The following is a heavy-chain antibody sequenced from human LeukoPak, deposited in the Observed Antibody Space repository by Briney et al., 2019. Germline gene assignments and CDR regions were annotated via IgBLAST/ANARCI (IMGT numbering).Heavy chain of an antibody. CDR2: IYYSGST. CDR3: ARRWGYCSGGSCYIDY. CDR1: GGSISSSSYH. J-gene: IGHJ4*02. Sequence: SETLSLTCTVSGGSISSSSYHWGWIRQPPGKGLEWIGSIYYSGSTYYNSPLKRRVTISVDTSKNQFSLKLSSVTAADTAVYYCARRWGYCSGGSCYIDYWGQGTLVTVSS. D-gene: IGHD2-15*01. V-gene: IGHV4-39*01.